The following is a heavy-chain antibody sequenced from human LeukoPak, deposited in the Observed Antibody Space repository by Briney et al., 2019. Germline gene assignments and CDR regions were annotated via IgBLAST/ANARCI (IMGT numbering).Heavy chain of an antibody. V-gene: IGHV3-21*01. CDR2: ISSSSSYI. J-gene: IGHJ4*02. CDR1: GFTFSSYS. D-gene: IGHD3-16*01. CDR3: ARGVGGGPYYFDY. Sequence: GGSLRLSCAASGFTFSSYSMNWVRQAPGKGLEWVSSISSSSSYIYYADSVKGRFTISRDNAKNSLYLQMNSLRAEDTAVYYCARGVGGGPYYFDYWGQGTLVTVSS.